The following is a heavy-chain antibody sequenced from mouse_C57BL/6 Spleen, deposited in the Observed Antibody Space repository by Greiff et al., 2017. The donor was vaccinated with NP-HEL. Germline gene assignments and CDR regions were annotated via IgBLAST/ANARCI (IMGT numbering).Heavy chain of an antibody. CDR2: IDPSDSYT. D-gene: IGHD5-1*01. V-gene: IGHV1-69*01. Sequence: QVQLQQPGAELVMPGASVKLSCKASGYTFTSYWMHWVKQRPGPGLEWIGEIDPSDSYTNYNQKFKGKSTLTVDKSSSTAYMQLSSLTSEDAAVYYCARAGGSNYFDYWGQGTTLTVSS. J-gene: IGHJ2*01. CDR3: ARAGGSNYFDY. CDR1: GYTFTSYW.